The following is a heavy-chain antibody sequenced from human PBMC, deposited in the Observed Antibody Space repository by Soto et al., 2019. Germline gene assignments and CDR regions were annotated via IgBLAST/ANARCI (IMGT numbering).Heavy chain of an antibody. J-gene: IGHJ6*02. D-gene: IGHD6-19*01. V-gene: IGHV1-69*13. CDR2: IIPIFGTA. CDR1: GGTFSSYA. CDR3: ARKTVEASSGWSHPRLGRDYYYYYGMDV. Sequence: ASVKVSCKASGGTFSSYAISWVRQAPGQGLEWMGGIIPIFGTANYAQKFQGRVTITADESTSTAYMELSSLRSEDTAVYYCARKTVEASSGWSHPRLGRDYYYYYGMDVWGQGTTVTVSS.